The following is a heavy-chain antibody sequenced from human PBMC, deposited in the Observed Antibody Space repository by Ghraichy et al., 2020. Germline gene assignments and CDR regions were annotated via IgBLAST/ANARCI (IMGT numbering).Heavy chain of an antibody. CDR1: GGSFSGYY. J-gene: IGHJ6*02. Sequence: SQTLSLTCAVYGGSFSGYYWSWIRQPPGKGLEWIGEINHSGSTNYNPSLKSRVTISVDTSKNQFSLKLRSVTAADTAVYYCARGEFGVVITNYYYGMDVWGQGTTVTVSS. CDR2: INHSGST. V-gene: IGHV4-34*01. D-gene: IGHD3-3*01. CDR3: ARGEFGVVITNYYYGMDV.